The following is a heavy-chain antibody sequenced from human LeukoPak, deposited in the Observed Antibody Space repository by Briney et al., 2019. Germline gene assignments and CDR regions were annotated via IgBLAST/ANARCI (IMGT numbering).Heavy chain of an antibody. J-gene: IGHJ4*02. V-gene: IGHV1-46*01. CDR3: AIMLMITFGGVSQLDY. D-gene: IGHD3-16*01. Sequence: GASVKVSCKASGYTFTSYYMHWVRQAPGQGLEWMGIINPSGGSTSYAQKFQGRVTMTRDTSTSTVYMELSSLRSEDTAVYYCAIMLMITFGGVSQLDYWGQGTLVTVSS. CDR2: INPSGGST. CDR1: GYTFTSYY.